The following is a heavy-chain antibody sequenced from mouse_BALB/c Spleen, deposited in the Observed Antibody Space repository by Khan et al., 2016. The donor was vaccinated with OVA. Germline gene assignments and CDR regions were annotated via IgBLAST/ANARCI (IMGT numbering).Heavy chain of an antibody. D-gene: IGHD2-1*01. CDR1: GFTFSSFG. CDR3: ARSGGNFHWYFDV. V-gene: IGHV5-17*02. J-gene: IGHJ1*01. CDR2: MSSCSSTI. Sequence: EVELVESGGGLVQPGGSRKLSCAASGFTFSSFGMHWVRQAPKQGLEWVAYMSSCSSTIYYVDTVKGRFTISRDNPKNTLFLQMSSLRSEDTAMYYCARSGGNFHWYFDVWGAGTSVTVAS.